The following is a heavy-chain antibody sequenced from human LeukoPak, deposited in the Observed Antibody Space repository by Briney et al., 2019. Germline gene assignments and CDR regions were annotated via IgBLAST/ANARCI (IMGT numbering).Heavy chain of an antibody. CDR1: GFTFDDYA. Sequence: GGSLRLSCAASGFTFDDYAMHWVRQAPGKGLEWVSGTSWNSGSIGYADSVKGRFTISRDNAKNSLYLQMNSLRAEDTALYYCAKELRKGTTLFDYWGQGTLVTVSS. D-gene: IGHD1-1*01. J-gene: IGHJ4*02. CDR3: AKELRKGTTLFDY. CDR2: TSWNSGSI. V-gene: IGHV3-9*01.